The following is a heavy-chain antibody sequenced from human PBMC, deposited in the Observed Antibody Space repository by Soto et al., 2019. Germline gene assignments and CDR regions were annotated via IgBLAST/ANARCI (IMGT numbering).Heavy chain of an antibody. D-gene: IGHD6-19*01. CDR1: GFTFSSYW. CDR2: INSDGSST. J-gene: IGHJ5*02. CDR3: ARAAWLVQRGNWFDP. Sequence: EVQLVESGGGLVQPGGSLRLSCAASGFTFSSYWMHWVRQAPGKGLVWVSRINSDGSSTCYADSVKGRFTISRDNAKNTLYLQMNSLRAEDTAVYYCARAAWLVQRGNWFDPGGQGTLVTVSS. V-gene: IGHV3-74*01.